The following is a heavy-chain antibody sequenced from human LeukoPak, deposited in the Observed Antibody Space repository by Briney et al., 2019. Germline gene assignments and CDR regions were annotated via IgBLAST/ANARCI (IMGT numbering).Heavy chain of an antibody. CDR2: INAGNGDT. CDR1: GYTFTNYV. V-gene: IGHV1-3*01. D-gene: IGHD2-21*02. Sequence: GASVKVSCKASGYTFTNYVVHWVRQAPGQRPEWMGYINAGNGDTKYSKNFQDRVTITRDTSASTAYMEVSSLTPEDTAHCAADACYPGGYWGQGTLVTVSS. CDR3: DACYPGGY. J-gene: IGHJ4*02.